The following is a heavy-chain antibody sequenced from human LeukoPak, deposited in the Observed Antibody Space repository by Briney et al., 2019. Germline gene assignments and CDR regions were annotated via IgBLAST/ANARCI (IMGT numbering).Heavy chain of an antibody. CDR2: IWYDGSNK. D-gene: IGHD2-2*02. Sequence: GGSLRLSCAASGFXFSSYGMHWVRQAPGKGLEWVAVIWYDGSNKYYADSVKGRFTISRDNSKNTLYLQMNSLRAEDTAVYYCARDHAIPYGMDVWGQGTTVTVSS. J-gene: IGHJ6*02. CDR1: GFXFSSYG. CDR3: ARDHAIPYGMDV. V-gene: IGHV3-33*01.